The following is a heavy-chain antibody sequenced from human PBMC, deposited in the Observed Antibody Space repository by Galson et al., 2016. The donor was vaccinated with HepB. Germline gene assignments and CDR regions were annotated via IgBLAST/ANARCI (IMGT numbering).Heavy chain of an antibody. J-gene: IGHJ4*02. CDR1: GFPFRSYW. CDR3: AAGVYSRGFFDI. CDR2: MNQGGDDK. Sequence: SLRLSCAASGFPFRSYWMSWVRQAPGQGLAWVATMNQGGDDKYYVDSVKGRFTISRDNAQNSLSLQLNRVRVEDTAVYYCAAGVYSRGFFDIRGQGTLVTVSS. V-gene: IGHV3-7*03. D-gene: IGHD1-26*01.